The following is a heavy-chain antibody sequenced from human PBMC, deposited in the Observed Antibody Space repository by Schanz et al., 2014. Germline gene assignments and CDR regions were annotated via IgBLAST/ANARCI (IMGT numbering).Heavy chain of an antibody. CDR2: IATSSSTR. D-gene: IGHD3-10*01. CDR3: ARDFDDRRGYGSGYCLGDCMDV. CDR1: GFDFNSYS. Sequence: EVQLVESGGGLVQPGGSLRLSCEASGFDFNSYSMNWVRQVPGKGLEWLSYIATSSSTRHYADSVKGRVTISRDNAKNSVSLQMRRLRVEDTAVYYCARDFDDRRGYGSGYCLGDCMDVWGQGTTVTVSS. J-gene: IGHJ6*02. V-gene: IGHV3-48*01.